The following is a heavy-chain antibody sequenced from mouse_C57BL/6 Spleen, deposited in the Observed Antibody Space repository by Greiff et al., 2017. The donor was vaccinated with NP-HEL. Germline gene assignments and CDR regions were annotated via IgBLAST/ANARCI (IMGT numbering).Heavy chain of an antibody. Sequence: QVQLQQPGAELVRPGSSVKLSCKASGYTFTSYWMDWVKQRPGQGLEWIGNIYPSDSETHYNQKFKDKATLTVDKSSSTAYMQLSSLTSEDSAVYYCARCDSHPTVVEAGFAYWGQGTLVTVSA. CDR3: ARCDSHPTVVEAGFAY. D-gene: IGHD1-1*01. CDR1: GYTFTSYW. CDR2: IYPSDSET. V-gene: IGHV1-61*01. J-gene: IGHJ3*01.